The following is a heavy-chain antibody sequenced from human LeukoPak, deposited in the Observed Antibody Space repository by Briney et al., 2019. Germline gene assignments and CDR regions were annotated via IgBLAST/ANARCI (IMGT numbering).Heavy chain of an antibody. V-gene: IGHV3-23*01. CDR3: AKEYYVSGSYPRIDY. D-gene: IGHD3-10*01. J-gene: IGHJ4*02. CDR1: GFTFSSCA. CDR2: IRGSGDST. Sequence: HAGGSLRLSCAASGFTFSSCAMSWVRQALGKGLEWVSAIRGSGDSTNYADSVKGRFTISRDNSKNTLFLQMNSLRAEDTAVYFCAKEYYVSGSYPRIDYWGLGTLVTVSS.